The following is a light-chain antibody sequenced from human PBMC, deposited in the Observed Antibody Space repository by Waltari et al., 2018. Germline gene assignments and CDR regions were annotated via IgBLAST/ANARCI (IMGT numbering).Light chain of an antibody. J-gene: IGLJ2*01. Sequence: QSALTQPRSVSGSRGPSVTISCPVPSNVGGYHYVYCYQQHPGKAPKLVIYGVSERPSGVPDRFSGSKSGKTASLTISGLQSEDEADYYCCSYEGTYTSVLFGGGTKLTVL. CDR2: GVS. CDR1: SNVGGYHY. CDR3: CSYEGTYTSVL. V-gene: IGLV2-11*01.